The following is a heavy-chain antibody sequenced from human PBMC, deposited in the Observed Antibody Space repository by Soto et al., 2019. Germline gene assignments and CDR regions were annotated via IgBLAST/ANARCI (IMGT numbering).Heavy chain of an antibody. CDR3: ASLPYGDYLPDY. V-gene: IGHV1-18*01. CDR1: GYTFTSYG. Sequence: ASVKVSCKASGYTFTSYGISWVRQAPGQGLEWMGWISAYNGNTNYAQKLQGRVTMTTDTSTSTAYMELRSLRSDDTAVYYCASLPYGDYLPDYWGQGTLVTAPQ. J-gene: IGHJ4*02. CDR2: ISAYNGNT. D-gene: IGHD4-17*01.